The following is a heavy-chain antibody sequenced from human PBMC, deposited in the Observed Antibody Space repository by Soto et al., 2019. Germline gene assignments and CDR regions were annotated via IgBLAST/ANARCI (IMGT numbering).Heavy chain of an antibody. V-gene: IGHV3-66*01. Sequence: EVQLVESGGGLVQPGGSLRLSCAASGFSVSSTYMSWVRQAPGKGLEWVSVIYSGGSTYYADSVKGRFTISRDNSKNTRYLQMNSLRAEDTALYYCARASNEFWSGYYWSWFDPWGQGTLVTVSS. CDR1: GFSVSSTY. CDR2: IYSGGST. J-gene: IGHJ5*02. CDR3: ARASNEFWSGYYWSWFDP. D-gene: IGHD3-3*01.